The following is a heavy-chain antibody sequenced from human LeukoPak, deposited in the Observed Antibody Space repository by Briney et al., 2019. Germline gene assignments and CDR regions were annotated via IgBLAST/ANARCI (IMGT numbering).Heavy chain of an antibody. J-gene: IGHJ6*03. Sequence: GGSLRLSCTASGFTFGDYAMSWVRQAPGKGLEWVANIKQDGSEKYYVDSVKGRFTISRDNAKNSLYLQMNSLRAEDTAVYYCASSNSGSYYNYYYYYMDVWGKGTTVTISS. CDR1: GFTFGDYA. V-gene: IGHV3-7*01. CDR2: IKQDGSEK. D-gene: IGHD3-10*01. CDR3: ASSNSGSYYNYYYYYMDV.